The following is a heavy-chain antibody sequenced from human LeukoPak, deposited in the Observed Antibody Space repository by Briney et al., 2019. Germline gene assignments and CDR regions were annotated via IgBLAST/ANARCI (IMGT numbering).Heavy chain of an antibody. Sequence: ASVKVSCKASGYTFTGYYMHWVRQAPGQGLEWMGWNNPNSGGTNYAQKFQGRVTMTRDTSISTAYMELSRLRSDDTAVYYCARGSTYYDFRSGYYRGDYFDYWGQGTLVTVSS. CDR3: ARGSTYYDFRSGYYRGDYFDY. CDR2: NNPNSGGT. J-gene: IGHJ4*02. D-gene: IGHD3-3*01. V-gene: IGHV1-2*02. CDR1: GYTFTGYY.